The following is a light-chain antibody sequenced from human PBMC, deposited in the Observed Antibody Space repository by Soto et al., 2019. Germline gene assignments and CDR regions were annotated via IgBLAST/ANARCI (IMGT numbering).Light chain of an antibody. J-gene: IGKJ5*01. V-gene: IGKV3-20*01. CDR3: QQYGSSPIT. CDR1: QSVSSY. Sequence: EIVLTQSPATLSLSPGERATLSCRASQSVSSYLAWYQRKPGQAPRLLIYGASTRATGIPDRFSGSGSETDFTLTISRLEPEDFAVYDCQQYGSSPITFGQGTRLEIK. CDR2: GAS.